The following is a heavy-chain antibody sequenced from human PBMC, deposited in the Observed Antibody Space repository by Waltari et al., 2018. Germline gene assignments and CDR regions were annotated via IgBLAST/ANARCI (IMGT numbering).Heavy chain of an antibody. CDR2: INHSGST. CDR1: GGSFSGYY. D-gene: IGHD2-2*01. V-gene: IGHV4-34*01. CDR3: ARSRYCSSTSCDGAEYFQH. Sequence: QVQLQQWGAGLLKPSETLSLTCAVYGGSFSGYYWSWIRQPPGKGWEGMGEINHSGSTNSNPSLKGRVPISVDTAKNQFSRKLSSVTAADTAVYYCARSRYCSSTSCDGAEYFQHWGQGTLVTVSS. J-gene: IGHJ1*01.